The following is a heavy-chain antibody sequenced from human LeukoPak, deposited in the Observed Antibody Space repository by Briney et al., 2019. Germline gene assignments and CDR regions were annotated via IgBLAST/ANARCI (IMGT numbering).Heavy chain of an antibody. J-gene: IGHJ4*02. CDR3: ARGLRDYSYGNNFDY. Sequence: SETLSLTCTVSGASISSYYWSWIRQPPGKGLEWIGYIYYSGSTNYNPSLKSRVTISVDTSKNQFSLKLSSVTAADTAVYYCARGLRDYSYGNNFDYWGQGTLVTVSS. CDR1: GASISSYY. V-gene: IGHV4-59*01. CDR2: IYYSGST. D-gene: IGHD5-18*01.